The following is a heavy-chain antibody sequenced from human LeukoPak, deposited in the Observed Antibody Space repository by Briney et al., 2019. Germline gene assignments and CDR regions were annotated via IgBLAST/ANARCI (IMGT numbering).Heavy chain of an antibody. J-gene: IGHJ3*02. D-gene: IGHD5-12*01. Sequence: GGSLRLSCAASGFTLDDYGMSWVRQAPGKGLEWVSGINWNGVKTYYADSVKGRFTVSRDNAKNTLYLQMNSLRADDTAFYHCARVSGMWLATRDAFDIWGQGTMVTVSS. CDR1: GFTLDDYG. CDR3: ARVSGMWLATRDAFDI. V-gene: IGHV3-20*01. CDR2: INWNGVKT.